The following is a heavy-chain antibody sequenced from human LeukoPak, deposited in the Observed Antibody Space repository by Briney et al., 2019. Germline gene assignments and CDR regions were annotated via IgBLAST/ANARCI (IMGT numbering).Heavy chain of an antibody. D-gene: IGHD6-19*01. CDR2: ISFDGSQK. CDR1: GFTFSNYG. V-gene: IGHV3-30*02. CDR3: AREPITSSGWYRYYYGMDV. Sequence: GSLRLSCAASGFTFSNYGMHWVRQAPGKGLEWVALISFDGSQKYYADSVKGRFTISRDNSKNTLYLQMNSLRAEDTAVYYCAREPITSSGWYRYYYGMDVWGQGTTVTVSS. J-gene: IGHJ6*02.